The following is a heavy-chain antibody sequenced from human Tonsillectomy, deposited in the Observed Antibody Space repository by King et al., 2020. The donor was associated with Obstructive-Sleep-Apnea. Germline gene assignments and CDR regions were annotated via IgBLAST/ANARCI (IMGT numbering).Heavy chain of an antibody. V-gene: IGHV3-30*02. Sequence: VQLVESGGGVVQPGGSLRLSCAASGITFSHYGMHWVRQAPGKGLEWVSFIRYDGTDKYYAESVKGRFTISTDNSKNTLYLQMDSLRVADTAIYYCAKPYGIFTGAPGFDYWGQGTLVTVSS. D-gene: IGHD3-9*01. CDR1: GITFSHYG. CDR2: IRYDGTDK. J-gene: IGHJ4*02. CDR3: AKPYGIFTGAPGFDY.